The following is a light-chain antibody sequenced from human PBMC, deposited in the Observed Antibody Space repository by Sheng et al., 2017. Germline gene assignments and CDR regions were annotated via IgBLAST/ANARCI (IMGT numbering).Light chain of an antibody. CDR1: NSNIGSNY. V-gene: IGLV1-47*01. Sequence: QSVLTQPPSASGTPGQRVTISCSGSNSNIGSNYVYWYQQLPGTAPKLLIYRNNQRPSGVPDRFSGSKSGTSASLAISGLPSEDEANYFCSAWDDSLSGYVVFGGGTKLTVL. J-gene: IGLJ2*01. CDR3: SAWDDSLSGYVV. CDR2: RNN.